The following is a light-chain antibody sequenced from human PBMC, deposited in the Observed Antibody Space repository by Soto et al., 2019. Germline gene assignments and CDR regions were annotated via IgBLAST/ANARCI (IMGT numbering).Light chain of an antibody. CDR1: QSVSSSY. Sequence: EIVLTQSPGTLSLSPGERATLSCRASQSVSSSYLAWYQQKPGQAPRLLISGASSRATGIPDRFSGSGSGTDFTLTISRLEPEDFAVYYCQQYGDSLRPFGQGTTVEIK. J-gene: IGKJ1*01. V-gene: IGKV3-20*01. CDR3: QQYGDSLRP. CDR2: GAS.